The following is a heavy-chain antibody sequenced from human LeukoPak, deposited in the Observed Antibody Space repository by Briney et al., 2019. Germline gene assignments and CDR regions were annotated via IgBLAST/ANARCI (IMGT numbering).Heavy chain of an antibody. CDR2: IDWDDDK. CDR3: ARTLRTYHYESTGYYTLDY. CDR1: GFSLSTTGVC. D-gene: IGHD3-22*01. J-gene: IGHJ4*02. Sequence: SGPTLVNPTQTLTLTCTFSGFSLSTTGVCVSWIRHPPGKALEWLARIDWDDDKFYSPSLKTRLTISKDTSKNQVVLTMTNVDPVDTATYYCARTLRTYHYESTGYYTLDYWGQGTLVTVSS. V-gene: IGHV2-70*17.